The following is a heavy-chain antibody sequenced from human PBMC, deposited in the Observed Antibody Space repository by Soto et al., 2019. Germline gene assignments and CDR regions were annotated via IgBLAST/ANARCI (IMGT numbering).Heavy chain of an antibody. CDR2: ISSDGAST. CDR3: VKDRYVDY. CDR1: VFTFSIYA. V-gene: IGHV3-64D*06. J-gene: IGHJ4*02. Sequence: PWGSLRLSCSFSVFTFSIYAMDWVRQAPGKGLEYVASISSDGASTYHADSVKGRFIISRDNSKNTLYLQMSSLRPEDTAVYYCVKDRYVDYWGQGIMVTVSS.